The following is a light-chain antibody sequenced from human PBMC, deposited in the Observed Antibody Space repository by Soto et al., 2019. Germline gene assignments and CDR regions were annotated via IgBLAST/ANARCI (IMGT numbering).Light chain of an antibody. CDR1: SSDVGDYNR. Sequence: QSVLTQPPSVSGSPGQSITISCTGTSSDVGDYNRVSWYQHHPGKAPKLMIFEVTNRPSGISDRFSGFKSGSTASLTISELQPDDEADYYCISFTLSTTTHWVFGGGTKVTVL. V-gene: IGLV2-14*01. CDR3: ISFTLSTTTHWV. CDR2: EVT. J-gene: IGLJ3*02.